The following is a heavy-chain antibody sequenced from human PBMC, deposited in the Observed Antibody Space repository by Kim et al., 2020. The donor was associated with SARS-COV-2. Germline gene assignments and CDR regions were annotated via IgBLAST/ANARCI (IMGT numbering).Heavy chain of an antibody. D-gene: IGHD6-19*01. V-gene: IGHV1-2*02. J-gene: IGHJ4*02. Sequence: QKFQGRVTMTRDTSISTDYMELSRLRSDDTAVYYCARVRVQWLDLGAFDYWGQGTLVTVSS. CDR3: ARVRVQWLDLGAFDY.